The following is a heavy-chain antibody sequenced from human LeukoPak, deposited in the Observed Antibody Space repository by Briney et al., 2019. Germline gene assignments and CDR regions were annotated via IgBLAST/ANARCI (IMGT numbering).Heavy chain of an antibody. J-gene: IGHJ5*02. D-gene: IGHD3-10*01. CDR1: GGSLHGYY. CDR2: IHYNGGS. Sequence: SETLSLTCDVDGGSLHGYYWTWIRQPPGKGLEWIGEIHYNGGSNYNAPLKSRATISLDTAKNQYSLKVSLVTAADTAVYFCARGGGPRRSWLDLWGQGTLVAVSS. CDR3: ARGGGPRRSWLDL. V-gene: IGHV4-34*01.